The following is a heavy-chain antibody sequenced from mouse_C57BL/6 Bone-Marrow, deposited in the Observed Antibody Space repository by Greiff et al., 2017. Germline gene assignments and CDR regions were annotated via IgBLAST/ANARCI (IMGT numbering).Heavy chain of an antibody. Sequence: VQLQQSGAELVRPGASVKLSCTASGFNIKDDCMHWVKQRPEQGLEWIGWIDPENGDTEYASKFQGKATITADTSSNTAYLQLSSLTSADTAVYYCTTDYYGSSSYYYAMDYGGQGTAATVSS. CDR3: TTDYYGSSSYYYAMDY. J-gene: IGHJ4*01. D-gene: IGHD1-1*01. V-gene: IGHV14-4*01. CDR1: GFNIKDDC. CDR2: IDPENGDT.